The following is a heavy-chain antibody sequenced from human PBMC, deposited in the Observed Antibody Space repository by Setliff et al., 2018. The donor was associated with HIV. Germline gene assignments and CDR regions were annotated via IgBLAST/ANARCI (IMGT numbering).Heavy chain of an antibody. CDR3: VRSGYSGSWYLDYYYYYGMDV. J-gene: IGHJ6*02. Sequence: ASVKVSCKASGYTFTGYYMHWVRQAPGQGLEWMGWINPNSGGTNYAQKFQGRVTMTRDTSISTAYMELSRLRSDDTAVYYCVRSGYSGSWYLDYYYYYGMDVWGQGTTVTVSS. D-gene: IGHD6-13*01. CDR1: GYTFTGYY. CDR2: INPNSGGT. V-gene: IGHV1-2*02.